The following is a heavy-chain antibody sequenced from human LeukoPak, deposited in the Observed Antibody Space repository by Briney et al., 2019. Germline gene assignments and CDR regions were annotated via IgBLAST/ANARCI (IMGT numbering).Heavy chain of an antibody. D-gene: IGHD5-24*01. V-gene: IGHV4-39*01. J-gene: IGHJ4*02. Sequence: PSETLSLTCTVSGGSISSSTNYWGWVRQPPGKGLEWIGSIYYSGNTYYNPFLKSRVTISVDTSKNQFSLKVSSVTAADTAVYFCARHEEEDGYNAKTVDYWGQGTLVTVSS. CDR2: IYYSGNT. CDR1: GGSISSSTNY. CDR3: ARHEEEDGYNAKTVDY.